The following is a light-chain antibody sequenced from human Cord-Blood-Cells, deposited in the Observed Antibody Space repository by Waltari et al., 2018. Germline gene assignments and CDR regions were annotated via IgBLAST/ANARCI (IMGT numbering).Light chain of an antibody. CDR3: QQYGSSPYS. J-gene: IGKJ2*03. V-gene: IGKV3-20*01. Sequence: IVLTQSPGTLSLSPGERATLSCRASQSVSSSYLAWYPQKPGQAPRLLIYGASSRATGIPDRFSGSGSGTDFTLTISRLGPEDFAVYYCQQYGSSPYSFGQGTKLEIK. CDR2: GAS. CDR1: QSVSSSY.